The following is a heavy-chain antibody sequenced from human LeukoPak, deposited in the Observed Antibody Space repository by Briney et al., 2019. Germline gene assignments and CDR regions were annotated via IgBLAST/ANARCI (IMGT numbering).Heavy chain of an antibody. D-gene: IGHD3-22*01. CDR2: IYYSGST. CDR3: ARASYSYDISGWVPFDY. V-gene: IGHV4-39*07. Sequence: TSETLSLTCTVSGGSISSSSYYWGWLRQPPGKGLEWIGSIYYSGSTYYNPSLKSRVTISGDTSENQFSLRLSSVTAADTAVYYCARASYSYDISGWVPFDYWGQGTLVTVSS. CDR1: GGSISSSSYY. J-gene: IGHJ4*02.